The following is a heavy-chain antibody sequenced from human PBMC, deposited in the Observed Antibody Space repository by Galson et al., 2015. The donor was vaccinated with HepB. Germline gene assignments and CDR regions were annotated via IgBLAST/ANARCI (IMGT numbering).Heavy chain of an antibody. CDR3: AKDLWSAKGYGSTWPPLVN. CDR1: GFTFSIYG. V-gene: IGHV3-30*18. J-gene: IGHJ4*02. CDR2: ISSDGKTK. D-gene: IGHD6-13*01. Sequence: SLRLSCAASGFTFSIYGMHWVRQAPGKGLEWVAIISSDGKTKYYADSVKGRFTISRDNSKNSLFLQMNSLRGEDTAVYFCAKDLWSAKGYGSTWPPLVNWGQGTLVTVSS.